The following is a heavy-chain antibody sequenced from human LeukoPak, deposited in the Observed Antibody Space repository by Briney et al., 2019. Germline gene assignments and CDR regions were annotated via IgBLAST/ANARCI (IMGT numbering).Heavy chain of an antibody. J-gene: IGHJ1*01. Sequence: GGSLRLSCSVSGFTFSSCAMHWVRQAPGKGLEYVSAISSNGGSTYYADSVKGRFTFSRDNSKNTLYLQMSSLRAEDTAVYYCVKDPSYSGNYYAEYFQYWGQGTLVTVSS. CDR2: ISSNGGST. D-gene: IGHD1-26*01. CDR3: VKDPSYSGNYYAEYFQY. V-gene: IGHV3-64D*09. CDR1: GFTFSSCA.